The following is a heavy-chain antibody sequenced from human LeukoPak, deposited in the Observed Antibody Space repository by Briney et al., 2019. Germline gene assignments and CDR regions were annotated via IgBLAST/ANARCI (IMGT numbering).Heavy chain of an antibody. CDR2: ISYDGTKK. J-gene: IGHJ4*02. CDR3: AREAVNYGGSDY. CDR1: GFNFKNYA. Sequence: GGSLRLSCGASGFNFKNYAMHWVRQAPGKGLEWVGVISYDGTKKYHAASVKGRFTISRDNPKNTVFLQMNDLRPDDMALYYCAREAVNYGGSDYWGQGTLVTVSS. V-gene: IGHV3-30*04. D-gene: IGHD3-16*01.